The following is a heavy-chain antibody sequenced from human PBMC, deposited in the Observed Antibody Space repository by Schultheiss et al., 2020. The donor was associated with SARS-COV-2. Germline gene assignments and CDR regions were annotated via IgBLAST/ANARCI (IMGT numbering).Heavy chain of an antibody. D-gene: IGHD6-19*01. CDR1: GFTFSSYS. CDR2: ISGSGGDT. CDR3: AKAPSIGWDWFDP. J-gene: IGHJ5*02. Sequence: GGSLRLSCAASGFTFSSYSMNWVRQAPGKGLEWVSGISGSGGDTYYPYSVKGRFTISRDNFKNTLYLQMNNLRAEDTAVYYCAKAPSIGWDWFDPWGQGTLVTVSS. V-gene: IGHV3-23*01.